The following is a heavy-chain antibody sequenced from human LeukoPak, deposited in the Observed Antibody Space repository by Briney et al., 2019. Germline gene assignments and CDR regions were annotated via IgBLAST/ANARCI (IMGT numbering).Heavy chain of an antibody. V-gene: IGHV3-74*01. D-gene: IGHD3-10*01. CDR3: ARERFHGSGAPKSDY. CDR1: GFSLSVFW. J-gene: IGHJ4*02. CDR2: IKTDGSIT. Sequence: PGGSLRLSCAASGFSLSVFWMHWVRQAPGKGPVWVSRIKTDGSITNYADSVKGRFTISRDNAKNTLYLQMNSLRAEDTAVYYCARERFHGSGAPKSDYWGQGTLVTVSS.